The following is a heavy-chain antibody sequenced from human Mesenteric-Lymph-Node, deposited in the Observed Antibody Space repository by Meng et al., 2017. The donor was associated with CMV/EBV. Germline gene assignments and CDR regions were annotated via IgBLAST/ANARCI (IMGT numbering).Heavy chain of an antibody. Sequence: SGSTLTASSMHWVRQAPGQGLEWMGRLNPNSGGTNYAQRFQGRVTMTRDTSISTAYMELNRLTSDDTAVYFCARVRGDYGDHYYFDYWGQGTLVTVSS. CDR2: LNPNSGGT. D-gene: IGHD4-17*01. CDR3: ARVRGDYGDHYYFDY. CDR1: GSTLTASS. V-gene: IGHV1-2*06. J-gene: IGHJ4*02.